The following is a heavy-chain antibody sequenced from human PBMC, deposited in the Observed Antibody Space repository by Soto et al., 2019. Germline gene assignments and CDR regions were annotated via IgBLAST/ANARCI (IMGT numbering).Heavy chain of an antibody. CDR2: ISSSGSSDV. V-gene: IGHV3-11*01. J-gene: IGHJ4*02. Sequence: QVQLVESGGGLIKPGGSLRLSCAASGITLSDYHMSWIRQAPGKGLEWIAYISSSGSSDVYYADSVKGRFAMSRDSARKSLDVEMNSLRAEDTAVYYCARDHQRSDNYNFDYWGQGIQVTVSS. D-gene: IGHD4-4*01. CDR1: GITLSDYH. CDR3: ARDHQRSDNYNFDY.